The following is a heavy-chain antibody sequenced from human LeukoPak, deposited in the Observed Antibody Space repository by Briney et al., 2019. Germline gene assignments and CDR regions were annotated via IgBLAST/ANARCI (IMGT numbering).Heavy chain of an antibody. J-gene: IGHJ4*02. D-gene: IGHD2-21*01. CDR3: AKTLWGLTLLSSDH. Sequence: GGSLRLSCAASGFTVSNKYMTWVRQAPGKGLEWVSLIYSDGRTYYADSVKGRCTISRDNSKNTLYLQMNSLRADDTAVYYCAKTLWGLTLLSSDHWGQGSLVTVSS. V-gene: IGHV3-53*01. CDR1: GFTVSNKY. CDR2: IYSDGRT.